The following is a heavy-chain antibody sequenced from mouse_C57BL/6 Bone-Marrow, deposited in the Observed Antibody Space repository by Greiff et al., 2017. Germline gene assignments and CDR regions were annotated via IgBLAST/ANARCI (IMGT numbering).Heavy chain of an antibody. D-gene: IGHD4-1*02. CDR2: IDPETGGT. CDR3: TSTTGRSWFAY. J-gene: IGHJ3*01. CDR1: GYTFTDYE. V-gene: IGHV1-15*01. Sequence: QVHVKQSGAELVRPGASVTLSCKASGYTFTDYEMHWVKQTPVHGLEWIRAIDPETGGTAYNQKFKGKAILTADKSSSTAYMELRSLTSEDSAVYYCTSTTGRSWFAYWGQGTLVTVSA.